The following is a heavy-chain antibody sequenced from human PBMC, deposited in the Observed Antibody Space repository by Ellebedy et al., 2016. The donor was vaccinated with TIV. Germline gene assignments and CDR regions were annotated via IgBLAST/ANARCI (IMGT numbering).Heavy chain of an antibody. D-gene: IGHD6-19*01. CDR2: ISAYNGNT. J-gene: IGHJ5*02. CDR3: ARDNTVGGTNWFDP. CDR1: GYTFTSYG. Sequence: AASVKVSCKTSGYTFTSYGISWVRQAPGQGLEWMGWISAYNGNTNYAQMLQGRVTMTTDTFTSTAYMELRSLRSDDTAVYYCARDNTVGGTNWFDPWGQGTLVIVSS. V-gene: IGHV1-18*04.